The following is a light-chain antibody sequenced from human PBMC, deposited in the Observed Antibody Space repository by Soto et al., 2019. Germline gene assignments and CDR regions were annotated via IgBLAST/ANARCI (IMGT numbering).Light chain of an antibody. CDR3: FSYAGSSTAVV. V-gene: IGLV2-23*01. J-gene: IGLJ2*01. CDR2: EGS. CDR1: SSDVGSYNL. Sequence: QSALTQPASVSGSPGQSITISCTGTSSDVGSYNLVSWYQQHPGKAPKLMIYEGSKRPSGVSNRFSGSKSGNTASLTISGLQAEDEADYSCFSYAGSSTAVVFGGGTKLTVL.